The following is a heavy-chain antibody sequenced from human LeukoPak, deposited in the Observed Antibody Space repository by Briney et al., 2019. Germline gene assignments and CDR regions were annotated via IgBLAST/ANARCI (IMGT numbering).Heavy chain of an antibody. J-gene: IGHJ4*02. V-gene: IGHV3-23*01. CDR3: AKVRRSAVLTTEFDS. D-gene: IGHD3-3*01. CDR2: ISHSGDST. CDR1: GFTFSTYA. Sequence: GGSLRLSCAASGFTFSTYAMCWVCQAPGKGLEWVSGISHSGDSTFYPDSVKGRFTISRDNSKNILYLQMNSLRAEDTALYYCAKVRRSAVLTTEFDSWGQGTRVTVSS.